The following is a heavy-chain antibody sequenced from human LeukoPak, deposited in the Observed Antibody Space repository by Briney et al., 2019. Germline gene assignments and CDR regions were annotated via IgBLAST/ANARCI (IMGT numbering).Heavy chain of an antibody. D-gene: IGHD2-2*01. CDR2: INHSGST. Sequence: SETLSLTCAVYGGSFSGCYWSWIRQPPGKGLEWIGEINHSGSTNYNPSLKSRVTISVDTSKNQFSLKLSSVTAADTAVYYCARGRLGCSSTSCYSGLDWFDPWGQGTLVTVSS. V-gene: IGHV4-34*01. J-gene: IGHJ5*02. CDR3: ARGRLGCSSTSCYSGLDWFDP. CDR1: GGSFSGCY.